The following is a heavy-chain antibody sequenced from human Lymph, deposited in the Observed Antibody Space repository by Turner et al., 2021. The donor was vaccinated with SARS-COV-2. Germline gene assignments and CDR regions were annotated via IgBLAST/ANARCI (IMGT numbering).Heavy chain of an antibody. Sequence: EVKLLESGGGLVQPGGSLRLSCAASGFTFSSYAMSWVRQAPGKGLEWVAASSGSGGDTYYADSVKGRFTISRDNSKNTLYLQMNSLRAEDTAVDYCAKGVRGAMIVVVIPYFDYWGQGTLVTVSS. CDR1: GFTFSSYA. D-gene: IGHD3-22*01. CDR2: SSGSGGDT. J-gene: IGHJ4*02. V-gene: IGHV3-23*01. CDR3: AKGVRGAMIVVVIPYFDY.